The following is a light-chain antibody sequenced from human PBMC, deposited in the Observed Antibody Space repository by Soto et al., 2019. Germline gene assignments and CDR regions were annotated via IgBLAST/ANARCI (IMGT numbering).Light chain of an antibody. V-gene: IGLV1-40*01. CDR2: GNS. J-gene: IGLJ2*01. CDR3: QSYDSSLSGSV. Sequence: QSVLTQPPSVSGAPGQRVTISCTGSSSNIGAGYDVHWYQQLPGTAPKLLIYGNSNRPSGVPDRFSGSKSGTSASLAITGLHVEDEADYYCQSYDSSLSGSVFGGGTKVTVL. CDR1: SSNIGAGYD.